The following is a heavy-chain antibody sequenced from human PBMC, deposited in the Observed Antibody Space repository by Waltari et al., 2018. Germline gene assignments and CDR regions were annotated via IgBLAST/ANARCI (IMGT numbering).Heavy chain of an antibody. CDR2: ICPGDSDT. CDR3: ARHLPLHAFDI. Sequence: EVQLVQSGAEVKKPGESLKISCQVSGYNFTNYWIGWVRQMPGKGLEWMGLICPGDSDTRNSPSFQGQVTISADKSISTAYLQWSSLKASDTGVYYCARHLPLHAFDIWGQETKVTVSS. V-gene: IGHV5-51*01. J-gene: IGHJ3*02. CDR1: GYNFTNYW.